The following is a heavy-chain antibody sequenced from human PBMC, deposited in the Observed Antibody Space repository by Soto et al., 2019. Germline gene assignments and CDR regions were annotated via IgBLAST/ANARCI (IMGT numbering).Heavy chain of an antibody. CDR3: ARDLSIAAAAYNWFDP. D-gene: IGHD6-13*01. J-gene: IGHJ5*02. CDR2: ISWDSGSI. CDR1: GFTFDDYA. V-gene: IGHV3-9*01. Sequence: GGSLRLSCAASGFTFDDYAMHWVRQAPGKGLEWVSGISWDSGSIIYADSVKGRFIISRDNAKNSLYLQMNSLRAEDTAVYYCARDLSIAAAAYNWFDPWGQGTPVTVSS.